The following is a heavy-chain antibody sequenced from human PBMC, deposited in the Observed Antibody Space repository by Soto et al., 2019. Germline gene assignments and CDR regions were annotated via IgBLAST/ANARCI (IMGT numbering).Heavy chain of an antibody. V-gene: IGHV3-23*01. Sequence: GGSLRLSCASSVFTFSSYVMSWVRHSPGKGLEWVSAISGSGGKTYYADSVKGRFTISRDNSEDTLYLQMNSLRAADTAVYYCASGGYWAYYGMEVWGQGTTVTVSS. D-gene: IGHD3-22*01. J-gene: IGHJ6*01. CDR3: ASGGYWAYYGMEV. CDR2: ISGSGGKT. CDR1: VFTFSSYV.